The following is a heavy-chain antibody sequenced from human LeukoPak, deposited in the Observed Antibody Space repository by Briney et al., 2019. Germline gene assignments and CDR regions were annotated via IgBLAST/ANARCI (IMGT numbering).Heavy chain of an antibody. Sequence: GGSLRHSCAASGFTFSSCAMSWVRQAPGKGLEWVSAISGSGGSTYYADSVKGRFTISRDNAKNSLYLQMNSLRAEDTAVYYCAREGSSGWSYLWWGQGTLVTVSS. CDR1: GFTFSSCA. CDR2: ISGSGGST. V-gene: IGHV3-23*01. J-gene: IGHJ4*02. CDR3: AREGSSGWSYLW. D-gene: IGHD6-19*01.